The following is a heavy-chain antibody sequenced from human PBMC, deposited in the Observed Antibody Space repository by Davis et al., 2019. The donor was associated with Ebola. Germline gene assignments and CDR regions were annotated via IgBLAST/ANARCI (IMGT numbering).Heavy chain of an antibody. J-gene: IGHJ6*03. Sequence: GGSLRLSCAASGLTFGSYGLSWVRRSPGKGLEWVSTINGGGSTTYYAESVKGRFTISRDNSMDTLYLEMNSLTVEDTAIYYCARILYYYYHYLDVWGKGTTVTVSS. CDR2: INGGGSTT. V-gene: IGHV3-23*01. CDR1: GLTFGSYG. CDR3: ARILYYYYHYLDV.